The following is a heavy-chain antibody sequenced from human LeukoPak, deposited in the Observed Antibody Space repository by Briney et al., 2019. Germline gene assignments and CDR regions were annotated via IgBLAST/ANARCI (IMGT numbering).Heavy chain of an antibody. CDR1: GGSLSNYY. Sequence: SETLSLTCTVSGGSLSNYYWTWIRQSPGPGLEWIRYISYSGSTNYNPSLKNRITISSDPSRNQFSLRLRSVTAADTAVYYCARDPSRDWAPYAVDVWGPGATVIVSS. V-gene: IGHV4-59*12. CDR3: ARDPSRDWAPYAVDV. D-gene: IGHD3-9*01. CDR2: ISYSGST. J-gene: IGHJ6*02.